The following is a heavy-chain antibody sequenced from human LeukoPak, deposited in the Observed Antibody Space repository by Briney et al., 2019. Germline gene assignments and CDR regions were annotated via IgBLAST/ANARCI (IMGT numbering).Heavy chain of an antibody. D-gene: IGHD6-19*01. CDR3: ATPQVSGWNFDY. Sequence: PGESLQISCKGSGYRFTSYWIGWVRQLPGKGLEWMGSIYPGDSDTRYSPSFQGQVTISADKSITTAYLQWSSLKASDTAIYYCATPQVSGWNFDYWGQGTLVTVSS. CDR2: IYPGDSDT. J-gene: IGHJ4*02. CDR1: GYRFTSYW. V-gene: IGHV5-51*01.